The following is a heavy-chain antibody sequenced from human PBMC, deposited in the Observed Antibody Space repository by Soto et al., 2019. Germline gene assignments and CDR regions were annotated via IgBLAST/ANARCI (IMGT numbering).Heavy chain of an antibody. J-gene: IGHJ4*02. CDR2: ISYDGSNK. Sequence: GGSLRLSCAASGFTFSSYGMHWVRQAPGKGLEWVAVISYDGSNKYYADSVKGRFTISRDNSKNTLYLQMNSLRAEDTAVYYCAKDKSPSGDILTGYYPGGNWGQGTLVTVSS. CDR3: AKDKSPSGDILTGYYPGGN. V-gene: IGHV3-30*18. CDR1: GFTFSSYG. D-gene: IGHD3-9*01.